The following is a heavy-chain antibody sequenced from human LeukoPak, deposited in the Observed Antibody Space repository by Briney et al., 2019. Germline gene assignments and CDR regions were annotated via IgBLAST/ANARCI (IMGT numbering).Heavy chain of an antibody. Sequence: GSLRLSCAASGFTFSSYAMSWVRQAPGKGLEWVSAISGSGGSTYYADSVKGRFTTSRDNSKNTLYLQMNSLRAEDTAVYYCAKDVIARGILGAFDIWGQGTMVTVSS. D-gene: IGHD2-15*01. J-gene: IGHJ3*02. CDR1: GFTFSSYA. CDR3: AKDVIARGILGAFDI. V-gene: IGHV3-23*01. CDR2: ISGSGGST.